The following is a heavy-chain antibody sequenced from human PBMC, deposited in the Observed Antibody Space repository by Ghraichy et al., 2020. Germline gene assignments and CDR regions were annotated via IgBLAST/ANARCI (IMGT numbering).Heavy chain of an antibody. Sequence: LSLTCAASGFTVSSNYMSWVRQAPGKGLEWVSVIYSGGSTYYADSVKGRFTISRDNSKNTLYLQMNSLRVEDTAVYACARDLGAAAGTGRVWFDPWGQGTLVTVSS. CDR1: GFTVSSNY. CDR2: IYSGGST. CDR3: ARDLGAAAGTGRVWFDP. V-gene: IGHV3-66*02. D-gene: IGHD6-13*01. J-gene: IGHJ5*02.